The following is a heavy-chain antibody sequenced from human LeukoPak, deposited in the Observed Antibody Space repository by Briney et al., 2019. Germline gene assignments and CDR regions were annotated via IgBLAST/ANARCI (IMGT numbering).Heavy chain of an antibody. CDR3: ARAGSSGWYEYFDY. Sequence: GGSLRLSCAASGFTFSSYAMHWVRQAPGKGLEWVAVISYDGSNKYYADYVKGRFTISRDNSKNTLYLQMNSLRAEDTAVYYCARAGSSGWYEYFDYWGQGTLVTVSS. CDR2: ISYDGSNK. CDR1: GFTFSSYA. J-gene: IGHJ4*02. D-gene: IGHD6-19*01. V-gene: IGHV3-30-3*01.